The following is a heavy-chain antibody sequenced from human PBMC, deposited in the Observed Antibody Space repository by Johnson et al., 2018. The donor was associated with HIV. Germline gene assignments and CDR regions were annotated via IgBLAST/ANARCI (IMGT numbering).Heavy chain of an antibody. CDR3: ARGDGATGYHDAFDI. J-gene: IGHJ3*02. CDR2: IYSGGST. D-gene: IGHD1-26*01. CDR1: GFTVSSNY. Sequence: VQLVESGGNLVQPGGSQRLSCAASGFTVSSNYMSWVRQAPGKGLEWVSVIYSGGSTYYADSVKGRFTISRDNSKNTLYLQMNSLRAEDTAVYYCARGDGATGYHDAFDIWGQGTMVTVSS. V-gene: IGHV3-66*01.